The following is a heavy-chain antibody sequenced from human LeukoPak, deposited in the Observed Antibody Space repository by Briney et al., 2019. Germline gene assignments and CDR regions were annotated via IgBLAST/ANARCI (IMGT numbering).Heavy chain of an antibody. CDR3: TRLADYGGFWYFDF. D-gene: IGHD4-23*01. CDR2: ITSKTNSFAT. Sequence: GGSLRLSCAAAGFTFSGSAMHWVRQASGKGLEWVGRITSKTNSFATAYAASVKGRFTISRDDSKNTAYLQMNSLKTEDTAVYYCTRLADYGGFWYFDFWGRGTLVTVSS. J-gene: IGHJ2*01. V-gene: IGHV3-73*01. CDR1: GFTFSGSA.